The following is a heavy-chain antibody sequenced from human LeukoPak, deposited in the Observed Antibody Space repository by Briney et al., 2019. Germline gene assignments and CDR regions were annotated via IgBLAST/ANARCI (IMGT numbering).Heavy chain of an antibody. J-gene: IGHJ6*03. V-gene: IGHV3-30*02. Sequence: GGSLRLSCAASGFTFSSYGMHWVRQAPGKGLEWVAFIRYDGSNKYYADSVKGRFTISRDNSKNTLYLQMNSLRAEDTAVYYCARGTISSSSEGGYYYYYMDVWGKGTTVTVSS. CDR3: ARGTISSSSEGGYYYYYMDV. CDR1: GFTFSSYG. D-gene: IGHD6-6*01. CDR2: IRYDGSNK.